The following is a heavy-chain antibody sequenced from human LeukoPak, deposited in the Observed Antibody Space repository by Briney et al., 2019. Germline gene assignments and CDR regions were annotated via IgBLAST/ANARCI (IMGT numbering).Heavy chain of an antibody. V-gene: IGHV5-51*01. CDR3: ARLLGYCSSTSCRNSRSYYYYYGMDV. CDR1: GYSFTSYW. CDR2: IYPGDSDT. J-gene: IGHJ6*02. Sequence: GESLKISCKGSGYSFTSYWIGWVRQMPGKGLEWMGIIYPGDSDTRYSPSFQGQVTISADKSISTAYLQWSSLKASDTAMYYCARLLGYCSSTSCRNSRSYYYYYGMDVWGQGTTVTVSS. D-gene: IGHD2-2*01.